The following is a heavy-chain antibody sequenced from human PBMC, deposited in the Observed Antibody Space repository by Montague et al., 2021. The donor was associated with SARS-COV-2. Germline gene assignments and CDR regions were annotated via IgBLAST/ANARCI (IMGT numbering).Heavy chain of an antibody. D-gene: IGHD1-26*01. Sequence: SLRLSCAASGFIFSSYGMRWVRQAPGKGLEWVAHIWYDGSNENYVDSVKGRFTISRDNFKNTLYLQMNSLRAEDTAIYYCARGSVGGYYFDYWGQGTLVTVSS. CDR3: ARGSVGGYYFDY. CDR1: GFIFSSYG. CDR2: IWYDGSNE. J-gene: IGHJ4*02. V-gene: IGHV3-33*01.